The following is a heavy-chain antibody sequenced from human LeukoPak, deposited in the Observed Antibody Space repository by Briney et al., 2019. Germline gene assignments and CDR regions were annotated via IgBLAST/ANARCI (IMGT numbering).Heavy chain of an antibody. CDR3: ARSSGYSGSWYNY. V-gene: IGHV3-23*01. Sequence: GGSLRLSCAASGFTFSSYAMSWVRQAPGKGLEWVSAISGSGGSTYYADSVKGRFTISRDNSKNTLYLQMNSLRAEDTAVYYCARSSGYSGSWYNYWGQGTLVTVSS. D-gene: IGHD6-13*01. CDR1: GFTFSSYA. CDR2: ISGSGGST. J-gene: IGHJ4*02.